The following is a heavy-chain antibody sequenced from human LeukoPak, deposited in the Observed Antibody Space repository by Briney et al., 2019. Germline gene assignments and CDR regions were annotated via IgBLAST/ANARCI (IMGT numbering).Heavy chain of an antibody. CDR3: ARRMYSYGLRGVFDY. D-gene: IGHD5-18*01. Sequence: PGGSLRLSCAVSGFTFSRYGMHWVRQPPGKGLEWIGEINHSGSTNYNPSLKSRVTISVDTSKNQFSLKLSSVTAADTAVYYCARRMYSYGLRGVFDYWGQGTLVTVSS. J-gene: IGHJ4*02. CDR1: GFTFSRYG. V-gene: IGHV4-34*01. CDR2: INHSGST.